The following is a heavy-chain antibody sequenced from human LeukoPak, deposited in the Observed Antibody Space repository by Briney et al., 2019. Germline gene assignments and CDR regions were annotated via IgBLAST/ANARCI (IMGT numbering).Heavy chain of an antibody. V-gene: IGHV1-2*02. Sequence: ASVKVSCKASGYTFTGYYMHWVRQAPGQGLEWMGWINPNSGGTNYAQKFQGRVTMTRDTSISTAYMELSRLRSDDTAVYYCASWNPQYYYGSSGYLDYWGQGTLVTVSS. CDR1: GYTFTGYY. D-gene: IGHD3-22*01. J-gene: IGHJ4*02. CDR2: INPNSGGT. CDR3: ASWNPQYYYGSSGYLDY.